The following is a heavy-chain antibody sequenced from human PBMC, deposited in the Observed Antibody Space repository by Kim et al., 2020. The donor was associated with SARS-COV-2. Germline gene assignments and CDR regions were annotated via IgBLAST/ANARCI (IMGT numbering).Heavy chain of an antibody. CDR1: GYTFTSYG. V-gene: IGHV1-18*01. D-gene: IGHD6-19*01. J-gene: IGHJ4*02. CDR2: ISAYNGNT. CDR3: ARGIPSYSSGPFDY. Sequence: ASVKVSCKAFGYTFTSYGISWVRQAPGQGLEWMGWISAYNGNTNYAQKLQGRVTMTTDTSTSTAYMELRSLRSDDTAVYYCARGIPSYSSGPFDYWGQGTLVTVSS.